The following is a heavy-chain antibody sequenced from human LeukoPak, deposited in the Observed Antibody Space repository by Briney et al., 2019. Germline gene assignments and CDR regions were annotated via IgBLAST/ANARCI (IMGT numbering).Heavy chain of an antibody. J-gene: IGHJ4*02. CDR3: ARLSADSSSSRGFDY. V-gene: IGHV4-4*07. D-gene: IGHD2-2*01. CDR2: IYTSGST. Sequence: SETLSLTCTVSGASISSYYWTWIRQPAGKGLEWIGRIYTSGSTNYNPSLKSRVAMLVDTSKNQFSLKLSSVTAADTAVYYCARLSADSSSSRGFDYWGQGTLVTVSS. CDR1: GASISSYY.